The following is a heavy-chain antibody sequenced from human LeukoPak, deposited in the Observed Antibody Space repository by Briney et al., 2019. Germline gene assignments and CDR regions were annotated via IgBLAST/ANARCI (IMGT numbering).Heavy chain of an antibody. V-gene: IGHV4-30-4*08. CDR1: GGSISSGDYY. D-gene: IGHD4-23*01. J-gene: IGHJ4*02. CDR2: IYYSGST. Sequence: PSETLSLTCTVSGGSISSGDYYWSWIRQPPGKGLEWIGYIYYSGSTYYNPSLKSRVTISVDTSKNQFSLKLSSVTAADTAVYYCAREEYYGGNYGYWGQGTLVTVSS. CDR3: AREEYYGGNYGY.